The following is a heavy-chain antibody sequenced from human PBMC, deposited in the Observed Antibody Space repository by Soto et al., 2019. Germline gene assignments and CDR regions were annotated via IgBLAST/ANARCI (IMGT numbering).Heavy chain of an antibody. V-gene: IGHV3-23*01. D-gene: IGHD3-22*01. CDR3: AKGRWDYDSSCYS. CDR1: GFTFSSYA. CDR2: ISGSGGST. Sequence: EVPLLESGGGLVQPGGSLSLSCAASGFTFSSYAMSWVRQAPGKGLEWVSAISGSGGSTYYADSVKGRFTISRDNSKNTLYLQMNSLRAEDTAVYDCAKGRWDYDSSCYSWGKGTLVTVAS. J-gene: IGHJ4*02.